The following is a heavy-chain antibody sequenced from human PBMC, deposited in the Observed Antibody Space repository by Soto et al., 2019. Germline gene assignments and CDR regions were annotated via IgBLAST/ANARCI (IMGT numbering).Heavy chain of an antibody. Sequence: VGSLRLSCAASGFTFRNYCMHWVRQAPGKGLVWVSRVNSDGDTTYYADSVKGRFAISRDNAKNTLHLQMNSLGAEDTAVYYCASNYAYAEGYYFYGIDVWGQGTTVTVS. CDR3: ASNYAYAEGYYFYGIDV. CDR2: VNSDGDTT. V-gene: IGHV3-74*01. D-gene: IGHD3-16*01. J-gene: IGHJ6*02. CDR1: GFTFRNYC.